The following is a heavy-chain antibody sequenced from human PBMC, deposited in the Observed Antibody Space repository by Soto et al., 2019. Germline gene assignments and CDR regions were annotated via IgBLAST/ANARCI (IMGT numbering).Heavy chain of an antibody. V-gene: IGHV3-7*05. CDR2: INQAGNKK. D-gene: IGHD2-8*02. CDR3: ARDRGSGRY. Sequence: GGSLRLSCVTSGLTFSNYWLSWVRQAPGKGLEWVANINQAGNKKYYVDSVKGRFTISRDNAKNSLYLQMNSLKAEDTAVYYSARDRGSGRYWGQGTLVTVSS. J-gene: IGHJ4*02. CDR1: GLTFSNYW.